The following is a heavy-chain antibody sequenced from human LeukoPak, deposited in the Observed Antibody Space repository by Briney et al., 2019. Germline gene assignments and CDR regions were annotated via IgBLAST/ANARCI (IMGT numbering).Heavy chain of an antibody. Sequence: ASVKVSCKASGYTFTGYYIHYERQALGQGLEWMGWINPNTGDTKYAQKFQGRVTMTRDTSISTAYMELSRLRSDDTTVYYCARQSLRNFDYWGQGPLVTVSS. J-gene: IGHJ4*02. CDR1: GYTFTGYY. CDR2: INPNTGDT. CDR3: ARQSLRNFDY. V-gene: IGHV1-2*02. D-gene: IGHD5/OR15-5a*01.